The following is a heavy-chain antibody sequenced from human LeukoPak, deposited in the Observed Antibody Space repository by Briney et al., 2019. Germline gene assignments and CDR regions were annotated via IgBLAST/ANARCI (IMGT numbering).Heavy chain of an antibody. CDR3: ARGKLKRGYSYGYGYFDY. CDR2: IYYSGST. Sequence: SETLSLTCTVSGGSISSYYWSWIRQPPGKGLEWIGYIYYSGSTNYNPSLKSRVTISVDTSKSQFSLKLSSVTAADTAVYYCARGKLKRGYSYGYGYFDYWGQGTLVTVSS. D-gene: IGHD5-18*01. V-gene: IGHV4-59*01. CDR1: GGSISSYY. J-gene: IGHJ4*02.